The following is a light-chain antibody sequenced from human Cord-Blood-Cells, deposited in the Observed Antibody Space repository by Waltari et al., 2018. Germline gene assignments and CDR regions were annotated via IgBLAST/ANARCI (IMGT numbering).Light chain of an antibody. CDR1: SSDVGGYNY. Sequence: QSALTQPASVSGSPGQSITISCTGTSSDVGGYNYVSWYQQHPGKAPKLMIYDVSNRPSGVSNRFSGPQSGNTASLTISGIQAEDEADYYCSSYTSSSTPVVFGGGTKLTVL. V-gene: IGLV2-14*01. J-gene: IGLJ2*01. CDR3: SSYTSSSTPVV. CDR2: DVS.